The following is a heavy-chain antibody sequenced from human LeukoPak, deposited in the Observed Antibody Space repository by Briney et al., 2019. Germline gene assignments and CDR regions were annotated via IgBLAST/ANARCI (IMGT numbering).Heavy chain of an antibody. CDR3: ARGPPRDYGDYLYYYYSMDV. D-gene: IGHD4-17*01. J-gene: IGHJ6*03. CDR1: GVSISSGDYY. CDR2: IYYSGST. V-gene: IGHV4-30-4*08. Sequence: SETLCLTCTVSGVSISSGDYYWSWIRQPPGKGLEWIGYIYYSGSTYYNPSLKSRVTISVDTSKNQFSLKLSSVTAADTAVYYCARGPPRDYGDYLYYYYSMDVWGKGTTVTVSS.